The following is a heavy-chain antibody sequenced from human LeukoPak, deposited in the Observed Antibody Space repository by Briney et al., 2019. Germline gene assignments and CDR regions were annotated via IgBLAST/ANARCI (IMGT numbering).Heavy chain of an antibody. CDR1: GYTFTGHY. J-gene: IGHJ4*02. CDR2: IDAKSGGT. CDR3: ARWRGYSSGWSGPFDD. D-gene: IGHD6-13*01. V-gene: IGHV1-2*02. Sequence: ASVNVSCKAFGYTFTGHYMHWVRQAPGQGLEWMGWIDAKSGGTKYAQRFQGRVTMTRDTSINTGYMELSSLTSDDTAVYYCARWRGYSSGWSGPFDDWGQGTLVTVSS.